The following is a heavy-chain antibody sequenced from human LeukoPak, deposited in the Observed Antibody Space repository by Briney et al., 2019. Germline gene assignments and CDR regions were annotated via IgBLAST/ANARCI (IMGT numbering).Heavy chain of an antibody. J-gene: IGHJ5*02. CDR1: GYTFTSYG. Sequence: ASVTVSCTASGYTFTSYGISWVRQAPGQGLEWMGWISAYNGNTNYAQQLQGRVTMPTAPSTSTAYIELRSLRSDDTAVYYCARVGYDFWSGLNWFDPWGQGTLVTVSS. V-gene: IGHV1-18*01. CDR3: ARVGYDFWSGLNWFDP. CDR2: ISAYNGNT. D-gene: IGHD3-3*01.